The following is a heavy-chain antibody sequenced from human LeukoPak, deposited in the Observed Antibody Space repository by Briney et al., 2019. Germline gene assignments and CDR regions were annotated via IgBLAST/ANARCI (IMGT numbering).Heavy chain of an antibody. CDR1: GFTFSSYG. CDR3: AKDWYAGIAAAGNFDY. J-gene: IGHJ4*02. D-gene: IGHD6-13*01. V-gene: IGHV3-30*18. Sequence: PGRSLRLSCAASGFTFSSYGVHWVRQAPGKGLEWVAVISYDGSNKYYADSVKGRFTISRDNSKNTLYLQMNSLRAEDTAVYYCAKDWYAGIAAAGNFDYWGQGTLVTVSS. CDR2: ISYDGSNK.